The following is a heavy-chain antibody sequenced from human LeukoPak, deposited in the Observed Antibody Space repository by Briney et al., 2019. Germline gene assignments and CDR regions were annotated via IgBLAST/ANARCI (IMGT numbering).Heavy chain of an antibody. Sequence: ASVKVSCKASGGTFSSYAISWVRQAPGQGLEWMGGIIPIFGTANYAQKFQGRVTITTDESTSTAYMELSSLKASDTAMYYCARHSDYRGFQHWGQGTLVTVSS. CDR1: GGTFSSYA. CDR3: ARHSDYRGFQH. V-gene: IGHV1-69*05. CDR2: IIPIFGTA. J-gene: IGHJ1*01. D-gene: IGHD1-26*01.